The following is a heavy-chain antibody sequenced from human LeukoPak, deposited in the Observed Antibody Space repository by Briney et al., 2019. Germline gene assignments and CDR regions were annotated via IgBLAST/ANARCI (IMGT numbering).Heavy chain of an antibody. CDR1: GFTFSTYD. J-gene: IGHJ4*02. D-gene: IGHD3-3*01. CDR2: IRYDGSNK. V-gene: IGHV3-30*02. CDR3: ARDGADYDFWSGYYKYRHFDY. Sequence: GGSLRLSCAASGFTFSTYDIHWVRQAPGKGLEWVAFIRYDGSNKYYADSVKGRFTISRDNSKNTLYLQMNSLRAEDTAVYYCARDGADYDFWSGYYKYRHFDYWGQGTLVTVSS.